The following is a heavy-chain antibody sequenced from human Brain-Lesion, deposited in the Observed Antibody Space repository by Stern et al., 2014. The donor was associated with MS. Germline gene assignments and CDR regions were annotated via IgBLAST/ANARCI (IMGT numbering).Heavy chain of an antibody. V-gene: IGHV2-26*01. CDR3: ARMREYCSGGICFAGYYDS. J-gene: IGHJ4*02. D-gene: IGHD2-15*01. CDR2: IFSTGET. Sequence: IHLKESGPVLVKPTETLTLTCSVSGFSLSNDAMGVSWIRQPPGQALECLAHIFSTGETAYSTSRKSKLTISKDTSRSQVVLTMTYMDPVDTATYYCARMREYCSGGICFAGYYDSWGQGTLGTGSS. CDR1: GFSLSNDAMG.